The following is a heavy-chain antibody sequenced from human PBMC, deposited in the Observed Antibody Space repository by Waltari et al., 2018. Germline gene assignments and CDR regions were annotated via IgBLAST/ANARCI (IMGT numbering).Heavy chain of an antibody. J-gene: IGHJ6*03. CDR2: VSSSSSTI. CDR3: ARDWSGYYYMDV. V-gene: IGHV3-48*04. CDR1: GFTFSRYN. D-gene: IGHD7-27*01. Sequence: EVQLVESGGGLLQPGGSLRLSCAASGFTFSRYNMNWVRQAPGKGREWISYVSSSSSTIYYADSVKGRFTISRDNAKNSLFLQMNSLRAEDTAVYYCARDWSGYYYMDVWGKGTTVTVSS.